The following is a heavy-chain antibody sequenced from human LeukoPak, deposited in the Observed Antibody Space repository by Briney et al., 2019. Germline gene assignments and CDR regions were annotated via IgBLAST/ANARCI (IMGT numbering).Heavy chain of an antibody. D-gene: IGHD3-22*01. CDR3: ARVYYDSSGLDY. CDR2: INPNSGGT. J-gene: IGHJ4*02. V-gene: IGHV1-2*02. CDR1: GYTFTSYD. Sequence: ASVKVSCKASGYTFTSYDINWVRQATGQGLEWMGWINPNSGGTNYAQKFQGRVTMTRDTSISTAYMELSRLRSDDTAVYYCARVYYDSSGLDYWGQGTLVTVSS.